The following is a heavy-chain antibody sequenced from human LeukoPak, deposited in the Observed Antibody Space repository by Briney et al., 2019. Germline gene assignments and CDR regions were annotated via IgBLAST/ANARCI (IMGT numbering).Heavy chain of an antibody. D-gene: IGHD3-10*01. J-gene: IGHJ3*02. Sequence: SETLSLTCTVSGGSISSGGYYWSWIRQHPGKGLEWIGYIYYSGSTYYNPSLKSRVTISVDTSKNQFSLKLSSVTAADTAVYYCARDMAHDAFDIWGQGTMVTVSS. CDR2: IYYSGST. CDR3: ARDMAHDAFDI. CDR1: GGSISSGGYY. V-gene: IGHV4-31*03.